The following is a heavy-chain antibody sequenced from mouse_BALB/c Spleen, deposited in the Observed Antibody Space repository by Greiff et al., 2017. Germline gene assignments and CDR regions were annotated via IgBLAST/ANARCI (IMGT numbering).Heavy chain of an antibody. V-gene: IGHV14-4*02. CDR2: IDPENGDT. CDR1: GFNIKDYY. D-gene: IGHD1-1*01. CDR3: ATTVVATYDY. Sequence: VQLQQSGAELVRSGASVKLSCTASGFNIKDYYMHWVKQRPEQGLEWIGWIDPENGDTEYAPKFQGKATMTADTSSNTAYLQLSSLTSEDTAVYYCATTVVATYDYWGQGTTLTVSS. J-gene: IGHJ2*01.